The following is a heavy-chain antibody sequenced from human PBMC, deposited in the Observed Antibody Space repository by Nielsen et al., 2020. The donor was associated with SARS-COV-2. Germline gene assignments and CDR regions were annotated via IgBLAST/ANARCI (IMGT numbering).Heavy chain of an antibody. V-gene: IGHV4-30-2*01. D-gene: IGHD3-16*01. CDR1: GGSISSGGYS. J-gene: IGHJ3*02. Sequence: SETLSLTCAVSGGSISSGGYSWSWIQQPPGKGLEWIGYIYHSGRTYYNPSLKSRVTISVDRSKNQFSLQLSSVTAADTAVYYCARGGRITFGGADAAFHIWGQGTMVTVSS. CDR3: ARGGRITFGGADAAFHI. CDR2: IYHSGRT.